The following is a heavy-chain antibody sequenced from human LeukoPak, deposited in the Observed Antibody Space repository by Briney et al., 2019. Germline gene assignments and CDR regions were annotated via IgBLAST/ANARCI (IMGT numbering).Heavy chain of an antibody. D-gene: IGHD2-21*02. Sequence: SGGSLRLSCAASEFTFSSYGMHWVRQAPGKGLEWVSIFYSGGDSTNYADSVKGRFTISRDNSKNTLYLQMNSLRADDTAVYYCARERYCGGDCYSFAFDVWGQGTVVTVSS. CDR2: FYSGGDST. V-gene: IGHV3-NL1*01. J-gene: IGHJ3*01. CDR1: EFTFSSYG. CDR3: ARERYCGGDCYSFAFDV.